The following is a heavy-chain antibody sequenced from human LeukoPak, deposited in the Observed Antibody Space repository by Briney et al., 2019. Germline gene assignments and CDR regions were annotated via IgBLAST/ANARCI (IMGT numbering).Heavy chain of an antibody. CDR3: ARDSVEMATIPAY. CDR2: INPSGGST. J-gene: IGHJ4*02. V-gene: IGHV1-46*01. CDR1: GYSFTSNY. Sequence: ASVKVSCKASGYSFTSNYIHWVRQAPGQGLEWMGIINPSGGSTSYAQKFQGRVTMTRDTSTSTVYMELSSLRSEDTAVYYCARDSVEMATIPAYWGQGTLVTVSS. D-gene: IGHD5-24*01.